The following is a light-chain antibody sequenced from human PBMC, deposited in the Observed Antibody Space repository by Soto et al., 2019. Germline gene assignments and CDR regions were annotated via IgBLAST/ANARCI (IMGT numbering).Light chain of an antibody. CDR1: QSVSSY. V-gene: IGKV3-11*01. J-gene: IGKJ4*01. CDR3: QQRSNWPPT. CDR2: DVS. Sequence: ENGLTQSPAPLSLSPRERATLSCRARQSVSSYLAWYQQKPGQAPRPLIYDVSNRATGIPARFSGSGSGTDFTLTISSLEPEDFAVYYCQQRSNWPPTFGGGTKWIS.